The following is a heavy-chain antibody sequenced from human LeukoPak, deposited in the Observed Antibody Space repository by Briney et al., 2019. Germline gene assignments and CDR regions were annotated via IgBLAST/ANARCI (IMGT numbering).Heavy chain of an antibody. D-gene: IGHD1-26*01. CDR2: IYPGDSDT. J-gene: IGHJ4*02. CDR3: ARSLTARGSYAL. V-gene: IGHV5-51*01. CDR1: GYSFTSYW. Sequence: GESLKISCKGSGYSFTSYWIGWARQMPGKGLEWMGIIYPGDSDTRYSPSFQGQVTISADKSISTAYLQRSSLKASDTAMYFCARSLTARGSYALWGQGTLVTASS.